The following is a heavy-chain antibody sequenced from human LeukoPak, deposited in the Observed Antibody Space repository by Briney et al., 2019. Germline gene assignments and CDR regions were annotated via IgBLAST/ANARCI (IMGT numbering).Heavy chain of an antibody. Sequence: SETLSLTCTVSGGYICSYFWSWIRPPPREGLEWIGYIYYSGRTNYNPSLMTRVTISVDTSKHQFSLQLSALPAAHRAVYYFSGSIYHTMVRGVYYYYGMDAWGQGTTVTVSS. D-gene: IGHD3-10*01. J-gene: IGHJ6*02. CDR2: IYYSGRT. V-gene: IGHV4-59*01. CDR3: SGSIYHTMVRGVYYYYGMDA. CDR1: GGYICSYF.